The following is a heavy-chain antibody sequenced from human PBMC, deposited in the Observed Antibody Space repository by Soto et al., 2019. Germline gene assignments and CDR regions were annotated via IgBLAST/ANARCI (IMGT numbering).Heavy chain of an antibody. CDR1: GDTFSTYT. V-gene: IGHV1-69*13. CDR3: ARDGRYSGSYGGYYFDY. D-gene: IGHD1-26*01. CDR2: IIPRSGTS. Sequence: SVKVSCKASGDTFSTYTITWVRQAPGQGLEWMGGIIPRSGTSNYAQKFQGRVTITADESTSTAYMELSSLRSEDTAVYYCARDGRYSGSYGGYYFDYWGQGTLVTVSS. J-gene: IGHJ4*02.